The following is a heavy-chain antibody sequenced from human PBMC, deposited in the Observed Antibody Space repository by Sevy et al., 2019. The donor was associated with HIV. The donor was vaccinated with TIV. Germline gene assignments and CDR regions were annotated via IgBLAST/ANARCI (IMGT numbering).Heavy chain of an antibody. V-gene: IGHV3-7*05. Sequence: GGSLRLSCAASGFTFSSYWMSWVRQAPGKGLEWVAYINQDGSQKSYVDAVKGRFTISRDNAKNSLFLQLNSLRAEDTAVYYCARAGPLGDLDHFDHWGHGTLVTVSS. D-gene: IGHD4-17*01. J-gene: IGHJ4*01. CDR1: GFTFSSYW. CDR3: ARAGPLGDLDHFDH. CDR2: INQDGSQK.